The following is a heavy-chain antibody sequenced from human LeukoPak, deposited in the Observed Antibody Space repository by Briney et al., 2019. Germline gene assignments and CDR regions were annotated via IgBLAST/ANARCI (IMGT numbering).Heavy chain of an antibody. D-gene: IGHD6-19*01. CDR2: IYYSGST. J-gene: IGHJ3*02. CDR1: GGSISSGGY. V-gene: IGHV4-31*03. CDR3: ARGKAGLDAFDI. Sequence: PSETLSLTCTVSGGSISSGGYWSWIRQHPGRGLEWIGYIYYSGSTYYNPSLKSRVTISVDTSKNQFSLKLSSVTAADTAVYYCARGKAGLDAFDIWGQGTMVTVSS.